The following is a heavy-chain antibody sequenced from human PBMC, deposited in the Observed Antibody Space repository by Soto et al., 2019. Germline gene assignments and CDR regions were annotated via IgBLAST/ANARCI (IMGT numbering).Heavy chain of an antibody. CDR2: VYYSGSP. D-gene: IGHD5-12*01. Sequence: SETLSLTCTVSGDSISNYFWSWIRQPPGKRLEWIAYVYYSGSPNYNPSLRSRVTTSLDMSKNQFSLRLNSVTAADTAVYYCARTNRGYDYLGYFDQGGQGTRVTVSS. J-gene: IGHJ4*02. V-gene: IGHV4-59*01. CDR1: GDSISNYF. CDR3: ARTNRGYDYLGYFDQ.